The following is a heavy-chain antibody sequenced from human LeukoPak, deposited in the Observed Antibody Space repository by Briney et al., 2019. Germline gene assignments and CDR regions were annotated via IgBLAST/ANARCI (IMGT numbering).Heavy chain of an antibody. D-gene: IGHD3-16*01. J-gene: IGHJ4*02. CDR2: IYTGGNT. V-gene: IGHV3-53*01. Sequence: GGSLRLSCAASGFTVGGSYVSWVRQAPGKGLEWVSLIYTGGNTYYADSVKGRFTISRDNSKNTVYPQMNSLRAEDTAVYYCTRTVEWGAPRDWGQGTLVTVSS. CDR3: TRTVEWGAPRD. CDR1: GFTVGGSY.